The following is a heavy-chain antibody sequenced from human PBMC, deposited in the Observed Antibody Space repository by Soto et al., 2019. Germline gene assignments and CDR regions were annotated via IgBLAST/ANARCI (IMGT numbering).Heavy chain of an antibody. CDR3: AIPPLPNYDILTGYSTRYGMDV. V-gene: IGHV5-51*01. J-gene: IGHJ6*02. D-gene: IGHD3-9*01. CDR1: GYSFTSYW. CDR2: IYPGDSDT. Sequence: GESLKISCKGSGYSFTSYWIGWVRQMPGKGLEWMGIIYPGDSDTRYSPSLQGQVTISADKSISTAYLQWSSLKASDTAMYYCAIPPLPNYDILTGYSTRYGMDVWGQGTTVTVSS.